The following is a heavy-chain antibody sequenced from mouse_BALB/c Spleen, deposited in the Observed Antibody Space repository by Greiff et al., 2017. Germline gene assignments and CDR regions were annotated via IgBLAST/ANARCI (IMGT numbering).Heavy chain of an antibody. Sequence: DVKLVESGGGLVKPGGSLKLSCAASGFTFSDYYMYWVRQTPEKRLEWVATISDGGSYTYYPDSVKGRFTISRDNAKNNLYLQMSSLKSEDIAMYYCARDGNYWYFDVWGAGTTVTVSS. J-gene: IGHJ1*01. CDR3: ARDGNYWYFDV. V-gene: IGHV5-4*02. CDR1: GFTFSDYY. CDR2: ISDGGSYT. D-gene: IGHD2-1*01.